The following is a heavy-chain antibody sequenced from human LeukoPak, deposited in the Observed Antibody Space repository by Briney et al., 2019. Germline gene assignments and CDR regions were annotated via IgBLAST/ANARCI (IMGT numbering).Heavy chain of an antibody. V-gene: IGHV1-46*01. Sequence: ASVKVSCKASGYTFTSYYMHWVRQAPGQGLEWMGIINPSGGSTSYAQKFQGRVTMTRDMSTSTAYMELSSLRSEDTAVYYCARAVTTETPFDYWGQGTLVTVSS. CDR1: GYTFTSYY. D-gene: IGHD4-17*01. CDR2: INPSGGST. CDR3: ARAVTTETPFDY. J-gene: IGHJ4*02.